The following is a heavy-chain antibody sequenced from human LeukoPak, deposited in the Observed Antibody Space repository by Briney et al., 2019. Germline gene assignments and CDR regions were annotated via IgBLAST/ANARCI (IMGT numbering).Heavy chain of an antibody. CDR2: IIPILGIA. Sequence: SVKVSCKASGGTFSSYAISWVRQAPGQGLEWMGRIIPILGIANYAQKFQGRVTVTRNTSISTAYMELSSLRSEDTAVYYCAREERDYYYYYGMDVWGQGTTVTVSS. J-gene: IGHJ6*02. D-gene: IGHD1-26*01. CDR1: GGTFSSYA. V-gene: IGHV1-69*04. CDR3: AREERDYYYYYGMDV.